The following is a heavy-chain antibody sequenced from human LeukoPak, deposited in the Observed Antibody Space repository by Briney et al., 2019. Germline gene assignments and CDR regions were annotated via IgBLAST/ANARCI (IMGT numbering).Heavy chain of an antibody. CDR3: ATGGGASGSSSVLYY. CDR2: FDSEDGEA. D-gene: IGHD1-26*01. CDR1: GYTLTELS. J-gene: IGHJ4*02. Sequence: VASVKVSCKVSGYTLTELSMHWVRQAPGKGLEWMGGFDSEDGEAIFAQKFQGRVSMTEDTSTDTAYMELSSLRSEDTAVYYCATGGGASGSSSVLYYWGQGTLVTVSS. V-gene: IGHV1-24*01.